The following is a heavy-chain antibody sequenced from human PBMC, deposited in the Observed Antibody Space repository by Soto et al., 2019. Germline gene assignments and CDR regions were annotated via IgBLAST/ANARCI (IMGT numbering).Heavy chain of an antibody. Sequence: LAETLSPTCTVSGGSVSSGDYYWSWIRQPPGKGLEWIGYIYYSGSTNYNPSLKSRVSISLDTSKNQFSLRLTSVTAADTAVYYCARIPVDTYMINWFDPWGQGTLVTVSS. CDR1: GGSVSSGDYY. V-gene: IGHV4-61*08. J-gene: IGHJ5*02. CDR3: ARIPVDTYMINWFDP. CDR2: IYYSGST. D-gene: IGHD5-18*01.